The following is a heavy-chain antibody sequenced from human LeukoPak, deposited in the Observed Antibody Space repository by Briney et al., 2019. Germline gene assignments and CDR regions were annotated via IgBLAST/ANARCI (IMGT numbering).Heavy chain of an antibody. D-gene: IGHD4-17*01. CDR3: ARRAVTVTTSWGAFDA. CDR1: GFTFSSHV. J-gene: IGHJ3*01. V-gene: IGHV3-23*01. CDR2: ISGDSDRT. Sequence: PGAPLRLSCAASGFTFSSHVMNWVRQAPGKGLEWISSISGDSDRTFYADSVKGRFTISRGNSKNTLYLQMNSLRAEDTALYYCARRAVTVTTSWGAFDAWGQGTMVTVSS.